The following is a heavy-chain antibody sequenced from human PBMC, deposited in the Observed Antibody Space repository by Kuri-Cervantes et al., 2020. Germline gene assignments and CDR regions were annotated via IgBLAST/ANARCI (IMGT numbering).Heavy chain of an antibody. Sequence: SCAVSGGSISNNNWWSWVRQPPGQGLEWIGAIHHSGSTNYNPSLKSRVTISVDTSKNQFSLKLSSVTAADTAVYHCARRRYGDYDDWYFDLWGRGTLVTDSS. CDR3: ARRRYGDYDDWYFDL. J-gene: IGHJ2*01. CDR2: IHHSGST. V-gene: IGHV4-4*02. CDR1: GGSISNNNW. D-gene: IGHD4-17*01.